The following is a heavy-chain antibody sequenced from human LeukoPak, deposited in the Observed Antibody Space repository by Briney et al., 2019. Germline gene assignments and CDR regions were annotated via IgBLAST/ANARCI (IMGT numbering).Heavy chain of an antibody. CDR2: IKQDGSEE. CDR3: ARDSPSTYDDILTGYLFDYYYYGMDV. J-gene: IGHJ6*02. CDR1: GFTFSSYW. V-gene: IGHV3-7*01. Sequence: PGGSLRLSCAASGFTFSSYWMSWVRQAPGKGLEWVANIKQDGSEEVYVDSVKGRFTISRDNAKNSLFLQMDSLRAEDTAVYYCARDSPSTYDDILTGYLFDYYYYGMDVWGQGTTVTVSS. D-gene: IGHD3-9*01.